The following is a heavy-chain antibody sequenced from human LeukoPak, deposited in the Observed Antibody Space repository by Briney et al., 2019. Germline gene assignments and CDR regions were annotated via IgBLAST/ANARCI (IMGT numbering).Heavy chain of an antibody. J-gene: IGHJ6*04. D-gene: IGHD6-13*01. Sequence: GGSLRISCNGSGSHFITNWITWVRQLPGKGLEWMGRIDPSDSYTAYSPSFQGHVMFSADKSINTAYLQWSSLKASDTAMYYCARQRPDSGRHRGGMDVWGKGTTVTVS. CDR3: ARQRPDSGRHRGGMDV. V-gene: IGHV5-10-1*01. CDR1: GSHFITNW. CDR2: IDPSDSYT.